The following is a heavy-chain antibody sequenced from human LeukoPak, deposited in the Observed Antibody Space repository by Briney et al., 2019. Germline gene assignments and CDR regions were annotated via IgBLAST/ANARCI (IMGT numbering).Heavy chain of an antibody. CDR1: GYTFTSYD. CDR2: MNPNGGNT. D-gene: IGHD3-3*01. CDR3: ATYDFWSSEYDY. V-gene: IGHV1-8*01. Sequence: ASVKVSCKASGYTFTSYDINWVRQATGQGLEWMGWMNPNGGNTGYAQKFQGRVTMTRNTSISTAYMELSSLRSEDTAVYYCATYDFWSSEYDYWGQGTLVTVSS. J-gene: IGHJ4*02.